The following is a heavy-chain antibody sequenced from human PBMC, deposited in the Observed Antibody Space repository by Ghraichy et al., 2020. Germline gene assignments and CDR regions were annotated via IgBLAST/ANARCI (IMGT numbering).Heavy chain of an antibody. CDR2: IKGDGTER. Sequence: LSLTCEASGFTFSTYWVTWVRQAPGRGLEWLANIKGDGTERYYADSLKGRFTISRDNAKNSLFLQMDSLIAEDTAVYYCARDSRDRPAVGTFDYWGQGTLVTVSS. V-gene: IGHV3-7*03. CDR1: GFTFSTYW. J-gene: IGHJ4*02. D-gene: IGHD6-13*01. CDR3: ARDSRDRPAVGTFDY.